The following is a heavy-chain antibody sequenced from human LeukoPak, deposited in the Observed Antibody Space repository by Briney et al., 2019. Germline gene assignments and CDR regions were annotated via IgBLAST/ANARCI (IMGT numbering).Heavy chain of an antibody. CDR3: AREGDRAAMGLGYYGMDV. V-gene: IGHV4-31*03. J-gene: IGHJ6*02. CDR2: IYYSGST. D-gene: IGHD5-18*01. Sequence: TLSLTCTASGGSISSGGYYWSWIRQHPGKGLEWIGYIYYSGSTYYNPSLKSRVTISVDTSKNQFSLKLSSVTAADTAVYYCAREGDRAAMGLGYYGMDVWGQGTTVTVSS. CDR1: GGSISSGGYY.